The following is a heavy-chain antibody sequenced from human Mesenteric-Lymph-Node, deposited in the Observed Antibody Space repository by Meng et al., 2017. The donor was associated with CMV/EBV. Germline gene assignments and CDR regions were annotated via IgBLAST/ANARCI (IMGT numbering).Heavy chain of an antibody. CDR1: GFTFSSYW. D-gene: IGHD3-3*01. J-gene: IGHJ4*02. CDR3: ARGTRDNDY. Sequence: GGSLRLSCAASGFTFSSYWMHWVRQAPGKGLVWVSRISSDGNITSYADSVKGRFTISRDNAKNTLYLQMNSLRAEDTAVYYCARGTRDNDYWGQGTLVTVSS. V-gene: IGHV3-74*01. CDR2: ISSDGNIT.